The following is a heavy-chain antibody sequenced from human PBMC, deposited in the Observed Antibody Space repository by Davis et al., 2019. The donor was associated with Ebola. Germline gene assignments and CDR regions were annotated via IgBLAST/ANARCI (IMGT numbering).Heavy chain of an antibody. CDR1: GFTFSTYA. V-gene: IGHV3-30*04. Sequence: PGGSLRLSCAVSGFTFSTYAMHWVRQAPGKGLEWVAAISYDGSIEYYAEYVKGRFTISRDNSKNTLYLQMNSLRAEDTAVYYCTRGGIAAAGYYFDYWGQGTLVTVSS. D-gene: IGHD6-13*01. CDR3: TRGGIAAAGYYFDY. CDR2: ISYDGSIE. J-gene: IGHJ4*02.